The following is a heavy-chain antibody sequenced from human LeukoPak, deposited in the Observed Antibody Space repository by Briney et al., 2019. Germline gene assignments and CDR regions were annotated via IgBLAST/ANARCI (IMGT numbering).Heavy chain of an antibody. D-gene: IGHD2-2*02. V-gene: IGHV3-30*02. CDR2: IRYDGSNK. CDR3: AKDGVAIVVVPAATPSPYYYYYMDV. Sequence: GGSLRLSCAASGFTFSSYGMHWVRQAPGKGLEWVAFIRYDGSNKYYADSVKGRFTISRDNSKNTLYLQMNSLRAEDTAVYYCAKDGVAIVVVPAATPSPYYYYYMDVWGKGTTVTISS. CDR1: GFTFSSYG. J-gene: IGHJ6*03.